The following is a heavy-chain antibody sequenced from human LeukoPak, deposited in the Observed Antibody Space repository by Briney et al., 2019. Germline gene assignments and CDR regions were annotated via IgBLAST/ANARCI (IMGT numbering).Heavy chain of an antibody. J-gene: IGHJ4*02. D-gene: IGHD2-15*01. CDR3: ARGSVVAANFDF. V-gene: IGHV3-11*01. Sequence: GRSLRLSCAASGFTFSDYYMSWIRQAPGKGLDWVSSITISGSSTYNADSVKGRFTISRDNAKNSLYLQMNSLRAEDTAVYYCARGSVVAANFDFWGQGTLVTVSS. CDR1: GFTFSDYY. CDR2: ITISGSST.